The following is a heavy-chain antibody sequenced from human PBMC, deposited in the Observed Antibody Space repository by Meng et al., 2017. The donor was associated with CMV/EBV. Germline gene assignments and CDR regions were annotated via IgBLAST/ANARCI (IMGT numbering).Heavy chain of an antibody. CDR1: GFTFSSYW. CDR3: ARDSSSWYSRDYYYYGMDV. V-gene: IGHV3-74*01. Sequence: GGSLRLSCAASGFTFSSYWMSWVRQAPGKGLVWVSRINSDGSSTSYADSVKGRFTISRDNAKNTLYLQMNSLRAEDTAVYYCARDSSSWYSRDYYYYGMDVWGQGTTVTVSS. J-gene: IGHJ6*02. D-gene: IGHD6-13*01. CDR2: INSDGSST.